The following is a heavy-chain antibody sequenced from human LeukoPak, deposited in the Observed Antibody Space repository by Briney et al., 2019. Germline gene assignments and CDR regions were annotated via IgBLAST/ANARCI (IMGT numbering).Heavy chain of an antibody. Sequence: SETLSLTCTVSGGSISSYYWSWIRQPPGMGLEWIAYIYDTGNTRYNPSLQSRVTMSVDTSKNQFSLKLSSVTAADTAVYYCARARPDCSSTSCYPYYYYYYGMDVWGQGTTVTVSS. CDR2: IYDTGNT. CDR3: ARARPDCSSTSCYPYYYYYYGMDV. D-gene: IGHD2-2*01. J-gene: IGHJ6*02. CDR1: GGSISSYY. V-gene: IGHV4-59*12.